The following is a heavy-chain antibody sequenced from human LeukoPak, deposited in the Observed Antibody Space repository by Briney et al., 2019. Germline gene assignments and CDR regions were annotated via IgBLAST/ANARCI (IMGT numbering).Heavy chain of an antibody. CDR2: ISSSSSYI. J-gene: IGHJ4*02. CDR3: ARSGELSGYDFYY. D-gene: IGHD5-12*01. CDR1: GFTFSGYS. V-gene: IGHV3-21*01. Sequence: GGSLRLSCAASGFTFSGYSMNWVRQAPGKGLEWVSSISSSSSYIYYADSVKGRFTISRDNAKNSLYLQMNSLRAEDTAVYYCARSGELSGYDFYYWGQGTLVTVSS.